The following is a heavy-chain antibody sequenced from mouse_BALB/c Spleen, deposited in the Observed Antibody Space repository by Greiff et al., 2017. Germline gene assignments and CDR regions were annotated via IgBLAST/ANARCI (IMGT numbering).Heavy chain of an antibody. CDR1: GYTFTSYY. CDR3: ARGAAMITTGYYFDY. D-gene: IGHD2-4*01. Sequence: QVQLQQSGPELVKPGASVKMSCKASGYTFTSYYIHWVKQRPGQGLEWIGWIYPGDGSTKYNEKFKGKTTLTADKSSSTAYMLLSSLTSEDSAIYFCARGAAMITTGYYFDYWGQGTTLTVSS. J-gene: IGHJ2*01. V-gene: IGHV1S56*01. CDR2: IYPGDGST.